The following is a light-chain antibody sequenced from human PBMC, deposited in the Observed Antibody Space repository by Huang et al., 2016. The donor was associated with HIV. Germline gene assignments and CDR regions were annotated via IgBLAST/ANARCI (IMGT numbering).Light chain of an antibody. CDR1: QSVSSN. J-gene: IGKJ2*01. V-gene: IGKV3-15*01. CDR2: GAS. CDR3: QQYNNWPYT. Sequence: EIVMTQSPAPLSVSQGERSTLSCRASQSVSSNLAWYQQNTGQAPRLLIYGASTRATGIPDRLSGSGSGTDFILTISSLQSEDFAVYYCQQYNNWPYTFGQGTKLEIK.